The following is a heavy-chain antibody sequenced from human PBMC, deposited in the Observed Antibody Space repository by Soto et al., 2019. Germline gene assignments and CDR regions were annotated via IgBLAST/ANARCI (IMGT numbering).Heavy chain of an antibody. CDR2: IYYSGST. J-gene: IGHJ5*02. Sequence: SETLSLTCPVSGCSISSSIYYWGWIRQPPGKGLEWIGYIYYSGSTYYNPSLKSRVTISVDTSKNQFSLKLSSVTAADTAVYYCARERPDGARLDPWGQGTLVTVSS. CDR3: ARERPDGARLDP. CDR1: GCSISSSIYY. D-gene: IGHD6-6*01. V-gene: IGHV4-30-4*08.